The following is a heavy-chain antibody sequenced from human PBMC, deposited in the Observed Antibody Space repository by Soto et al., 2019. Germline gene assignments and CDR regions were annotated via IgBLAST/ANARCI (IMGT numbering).Heavy chain of an antibody. J-gene: IGHJ4*02. V-gene: IGHV1-46*01. D-gene: IGHD5-18*01. CDR2: INPSGGST. Sequence: QVQLVQSGAEVKKPGASVKVSCKASGYTFTSYYMHWVRQAPGQGLEWMGIINPSGGSTSYAQKFQGRVTMTRDTSTSTVYMELSSLRSEDTAVYYCARRSPRGDVDTANKEAWGQGTLVTVSS. CDR3: ARRSPRGDVDTANKEA. CDR1: GYTFTSYY.